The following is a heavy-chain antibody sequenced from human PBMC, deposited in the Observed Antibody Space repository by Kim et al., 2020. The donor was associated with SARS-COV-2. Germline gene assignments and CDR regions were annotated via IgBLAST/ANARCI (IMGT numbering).Heavy chain of an antibody. J-gene: IGHJ3*02. Sequence: NPSHKKRVTISVDTSKNQFSLKLSSVTAADTAVYYCARTYYYDPDAFDIWGQGTMVTVSS. D-gene: IGHD3-22*01. CDR3: ARTYYYDPDAFDI. V-gene: IGHV4-59*01.